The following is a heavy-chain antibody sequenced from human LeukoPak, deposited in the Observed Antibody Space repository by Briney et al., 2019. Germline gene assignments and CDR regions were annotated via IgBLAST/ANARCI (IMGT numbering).Heavy chain of an antibody. CDR1: GGSISSYY. D-gene: IGHD6-13*01. Sequence: SETLSLTCTVSGGSISSYYWSWIRQPPGKGLGWIGYIYYSGSTNYNPSLKSRVTISVDTSKNQFSLKLSSVTAADTAVYYCARDRGYSSSPFDYWGQGTLVTVSS. V-gene: IGHV4-59*01. CDR3: ARDRGYSSSPFDY. CDR2: IYYSGST. J-gene: IGHJ4*02.